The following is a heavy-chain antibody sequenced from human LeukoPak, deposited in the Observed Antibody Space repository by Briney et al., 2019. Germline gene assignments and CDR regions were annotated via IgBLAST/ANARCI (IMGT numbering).Heavy chain of an antibody. V-gene: IGHV3-66*01. Sequence: GGSLRLSCAASGFTVSSNYMSWVRQAPGKGLEWVSVIYSGGSTYYADSVKGRFTISRDNAKNSLYLHINSLRAEDTAVYYCARARLTSYYYYGMDVWGQGTTVTVSS. CDR1: GFTVSSNY. J-gene: IGHJ6*02. D-gene: IGHD2-21*02. CDR3: ARARLTSYYYYGMDV. CDR2: IYSGGST.